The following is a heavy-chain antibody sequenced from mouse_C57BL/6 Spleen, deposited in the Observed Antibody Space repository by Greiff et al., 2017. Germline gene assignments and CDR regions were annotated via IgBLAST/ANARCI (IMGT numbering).Heavy chain of an antibody. CDR2: IYPGSGST. CDR3: ARKRVEVDAMDY. CDR1: GYTFTSYW. D-gene: IGHD1-1*01. Sequence: QVQLQQPGAELVKPGASVKMSCKASGYTFTSYWITWVKQRPGQGLEWIGDIYPGSGSTNYNEKFKSKATLTVDTSSSTAYMQLSSLTSEDSAVYYCARKRVEVDAMDYWGQGTSGTVSS. J-gene: IGHJ4*01. V-gene: IGHV1-55*01.